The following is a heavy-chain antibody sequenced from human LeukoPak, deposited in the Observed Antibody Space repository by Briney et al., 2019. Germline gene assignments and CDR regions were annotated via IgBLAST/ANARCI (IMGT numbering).Heavy chain of an antibody. CDR2: IYSGGST. CDR1: GFTVSSNY. D-gene: IGHD3-9*01. Sequence: PGGSLRLSCAASGFTVSSNYMSWVRQAPGKGLEWVSVIYSGGSTYYADSVKGRFTISRDNSKNTLYLQMNSLRAEDTAVYYCARVMTGYYRYFDYWGQGTLVTVSS. CDR3: ARVMTGYYRYFDY. J-gene: IGHJ4*02. V-gene: IGHV3-66*01.